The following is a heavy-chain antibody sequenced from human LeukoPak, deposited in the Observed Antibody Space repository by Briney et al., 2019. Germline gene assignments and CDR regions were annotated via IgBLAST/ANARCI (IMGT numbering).Heavy chain of an antibody. J-gene: IGHJ4*02. CDR3: ARAGKAAAFDC. CDR1: GFTFSTYA. Sequence: PGGSLRLSCAASGFTFSTYAMNWVRQAPGKGLEWVSSVSGSGESTDYADSVKGRFIIPRGNFENTLYLHMNSLRADDTAIYYCARAGKAAAFDCWGQGTLVTVSS. CDR2: VSGSGEST. D-gene: IGHD2-15*01. V-gene: IGHV3-23*01.